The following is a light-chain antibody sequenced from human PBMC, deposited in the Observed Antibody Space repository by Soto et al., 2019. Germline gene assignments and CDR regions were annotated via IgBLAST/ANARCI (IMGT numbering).Light chain of an antibody. CDR1: RDISNS. CDR3: QQTSAFPRT. CDR2: GAS. Sequence: DIQMIQSPSSVSASVGDRLTITCRASRDISNSLAWYQQTPGKAPKLLLRGASSLHRGVPSRFSGGGAGTEFTLTISSLQPEDFATYYCQQTSAFPRTFGQGTKVDVK. V-gene: IGKV1-12*01. J-gene: IGKJ2*01.